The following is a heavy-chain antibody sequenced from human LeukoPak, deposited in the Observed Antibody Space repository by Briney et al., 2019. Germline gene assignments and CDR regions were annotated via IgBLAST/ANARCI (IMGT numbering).Heavy chain of an antibody. CDR2: IYYSGST. CDR3: ARVPDSGGWFDY. CDR1: GGSISSYY. Sequence: SETLSLTCTVSGGSISSYYWSWIRQPPGKGLEWIGYIYYSGSTNYNPSLKSRVTISVDTSKNQFSLKLSSVTAADTAVYYCARVPDSGGWFDYWGQGTLVTVSS. V-gene: IGHV4-59*01. D-gene: IGHD6-19*01. J-gene: IGHJ4*02.